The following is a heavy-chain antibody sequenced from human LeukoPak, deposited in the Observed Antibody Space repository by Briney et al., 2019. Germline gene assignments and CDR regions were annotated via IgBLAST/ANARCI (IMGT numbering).Heavy chain of an antibody. Sequence: GASVTVSFKASGYTFTIYDINWVRQATGQGLEWMGWMNPNSGNTGYAQKFQGRVTMTRNTSISTAYMELSSLRSEDTAVYYCARGVAAAGTATSFDPWGQGTLVTVSS. CDR1: GYTFTIYD. D-gene: IGHD6-13*01. V-gene: IGHV1-8*01. CDR2: MNPNSGNT. J-gene: IGHJ5*02. CDR3: ARGVAAAGTATSFDP.